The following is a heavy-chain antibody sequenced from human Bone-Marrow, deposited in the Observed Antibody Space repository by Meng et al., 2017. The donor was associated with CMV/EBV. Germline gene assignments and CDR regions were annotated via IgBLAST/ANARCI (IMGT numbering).Heavy chain of an antibody. CDR2: IYNRGGT. Sequence: SETLSLTCIVSGASISDGGYYWSWIRQRPGEGLEWIGYIYNRGGTQYNPFLDSRLTISISDTSKNRFSLKLTSVTAADTAVYYCARGRWSTVTYEVHRYFDLWGRGTLVTVSS. CDR1: GASISDGGYY. CDR3: ARGRWSTVTYEVHRYFDL. D-gene: IGHD4-11*01. V-gene: IGHV4-31*03. J-gene: IGHJ2*01.